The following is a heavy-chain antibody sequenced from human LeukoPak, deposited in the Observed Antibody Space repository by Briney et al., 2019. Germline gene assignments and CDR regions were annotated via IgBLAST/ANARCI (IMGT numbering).Heavy chain of an antibody. J-gene: IGHJ3*02. D-gene: IGHD3-22*01. CDR2: IYHSGST. V-gene: IGHV4-30-2*01. Sequence: SETLSLTCTVSGGSISSGGYYWSWIRQPPGKGLEWIGYIYHSGSTYYNPSLKSRVTISVDRSKNQFSLKLSSVTAADTAVYYCARDNVYYYDSSGYLADAFDIWGQGTMVTVSS. CDR3: ARDNVYYYDSSGYLADAFDI. CDR1: GGSISSGGYY.